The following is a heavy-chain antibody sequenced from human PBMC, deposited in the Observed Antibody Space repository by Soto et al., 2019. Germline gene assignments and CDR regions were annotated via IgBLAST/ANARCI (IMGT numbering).Heavy chain of an antibody. V-gene: IGHV4-34*01. D-gene: IGHD4-17*01. CDR1: GGSFSGYY. CDR3: AREEVMTTVVALYNWFDP. J-gene: IGHJ5*02. Sequence: SETLSLTCAVYGGSFSGYYWSWIRQPPGKGLEWIGESNHSGSTNYNPSLKSRVTISVDTSKNQFSLKLSSVTAADTAVYYCAREEVMTTVVALYNWFDPWGQGTLVT. CDR2: SNHSGST.